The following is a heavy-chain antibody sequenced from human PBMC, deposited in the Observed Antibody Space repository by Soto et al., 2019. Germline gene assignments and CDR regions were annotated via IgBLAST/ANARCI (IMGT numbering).Heavy chain of an antibody. D-gene: IGHD1-26*01. J-gene: IGHJ4*02. CDR1: GGSISGYY. Sequence: SETLSLTCTVSGGSISGYYWSWIRQPPGKGLEWIGYIYYSGSTNYNPSLKSRVTISVDTSKNQFSLKLSSGTAADTAVYYCARRGGGNYPFYFDYWGQGALVTVS. V-gene: IGHV4-59*01. CDR3: ARRGGGNYPFYFDY. CDR2: IYYSGST.